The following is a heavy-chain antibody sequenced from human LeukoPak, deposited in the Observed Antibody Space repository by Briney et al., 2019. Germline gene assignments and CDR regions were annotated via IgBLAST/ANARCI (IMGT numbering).Heavy chain of an antibody. CDR1: GFIFSNYW. CDR3: VRDSSRSYVH. Sequence: GGSLRLSCAASGFIFSNYWMSWVRQAPGKGLERVANIKLDGSEKNYVDSVKGRFTISRDNAKNSLYLQMNSLRAEDTAVYYCVRDSSRSYVHWGQGTLVTVSS. J-gene: IGHJ4*02. D-gene: IGHD2-2*01. V-gene: IGHV3-7*01. CDR2: IKLDGSEK.